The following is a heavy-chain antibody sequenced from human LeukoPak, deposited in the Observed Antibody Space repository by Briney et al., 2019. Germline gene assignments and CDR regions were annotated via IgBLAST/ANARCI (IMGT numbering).Heavy chain of an antibody. Sequence: SETLSLTCTVSGGSISSGSYYWSWIRQPAGKGLEWIGRIYTSGSTNYNPSLKSRVTISVDTSKNQFSLKLSSVTAADTAVYYCAREVAGTAILDYWGQGTLVTVSS. CDR1: GGSISSGSYY. D-gene: IGHD6-19*01. J-gene: IGHJ4*02. V-gene: IGHV4-61*02. CDR3: AREVAGTAILDY. CDR2: IYTSGST.